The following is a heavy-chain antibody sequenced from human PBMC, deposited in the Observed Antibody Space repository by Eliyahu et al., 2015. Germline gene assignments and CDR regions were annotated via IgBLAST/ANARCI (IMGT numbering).Heavy chain of an antibody. CDR3: ARGAGGMTFFDY. V-gene: IGHV3-74*01. Sequence: EVQLVESGGGLIQPGGSLRXSCVASGFPFSSSWMHWVRQGPGKGLVGVSRINXDGSGTSYADSVKGRFTISRDNAKNTLYLQMNSLRAEDTAVYYCARGAGGMTFFDYWGQGTLVTVSS. D-gene: IGHD2-15*01. CDR1: GFPFSSSW. J-gene: IGHJ4*02. CDR2: INXDGSGT.